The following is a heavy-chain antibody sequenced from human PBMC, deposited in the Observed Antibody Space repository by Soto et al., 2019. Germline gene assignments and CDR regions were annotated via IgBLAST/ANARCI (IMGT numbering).Heavy chain of an antibody. V-gene: IGHV4-31*03. J-gene: IGHJ4*02. D-gene: IGHD2-2*01. CDR3: ARVFSPIGYCSSTSCYLDY. CDR1: GGSISSGGYY. CDR2: IYYSGST. Sequence: SETLSLTCTVSGGSISSGGYYWSWIRQHPGKGLEWIGYIYYSGSTYYNPSLKSRVTISVDTSKNQFSLKLSSVTAADTAVYYCARVFSPIGYCSSTSCYLDYWGQGTLVTVSS.